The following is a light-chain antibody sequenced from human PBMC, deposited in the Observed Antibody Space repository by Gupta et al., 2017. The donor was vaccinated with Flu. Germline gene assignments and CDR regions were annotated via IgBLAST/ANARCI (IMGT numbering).Light chain of an antibody. CDR3: QQRSDRPLT. CDR1: QSVKGD. V-gene: IGKV3-11*01. J-gene: IGKJ4*02. Sequence: EVMMPHSPATLSFSPGERATLYCRASQSVKGDLAWYQQKPGQAPRLLVYDASNRAAGIPVKFSGSGSGTDFTLTISNLEPEDFAAYYCQQRSDRPLTFGGGTKVEIK. CDR2: DAS.